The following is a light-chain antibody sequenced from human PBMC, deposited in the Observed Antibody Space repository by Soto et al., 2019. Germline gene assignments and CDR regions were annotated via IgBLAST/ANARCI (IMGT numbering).Light chain of an antibody. J-gene: IGKJ1*01. Sequence: EIVLTQSPGTLSLSPGETATLSCRASQSVTSGDLAWYQQKPGQAPRLLMYGASRRITGVPDRFSGSGSGTDFTLTISRLQPEDFVVYYCQKSGNFHWRFGQGTKVEIE. CDR2: GAS. CDR3: QKSGNFHWR. V-gene: IGKV3-20*01. CDR1: QSVTSGD.